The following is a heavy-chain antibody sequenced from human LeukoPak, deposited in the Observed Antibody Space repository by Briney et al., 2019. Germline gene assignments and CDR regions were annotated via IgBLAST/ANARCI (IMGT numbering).Heavy chain of an antibody. V-gene: IGHV3-74*01. CDR1: GLTFSSYW. Sequence: GGSLRLSCAASGLTFSSYWMHWVRQAPGKGLVWVSRINSDGTNTIYADSVKGRFTISRDNAKSTLYLQMNSLRAEDTAVYYCARGAVAGYWYFDLWGRGTLVTVSS. D-gene: IGHD6-19*01. CDR3: ARGAVAGYWYFDL. J-gene: IGHJ2*01. CDR2: INSDGTNT.